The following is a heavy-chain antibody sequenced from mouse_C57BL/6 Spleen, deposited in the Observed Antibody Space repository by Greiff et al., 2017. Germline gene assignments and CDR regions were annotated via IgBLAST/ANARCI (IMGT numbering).Heavy chain of an antibody. V-gene: IGHV2-2*01. D-gene: IGHD2-4*01. CDR2: IWSGGST. Sequence: QVQLKESGPGLVQPSQSLSITCTVSGFSLTSYGVHWVRQSPGKGLEWLGVIWSGGSTDYNAAFISRLSISKDNSTSQVFFKMHSLQADDTAIYYCARKGDYDGSMDYWGQGTSVTVSS. CDR3: ARKGDYDGSMDY. J-gene: IGHJ4*01. CDR1: GFSLTSYG.